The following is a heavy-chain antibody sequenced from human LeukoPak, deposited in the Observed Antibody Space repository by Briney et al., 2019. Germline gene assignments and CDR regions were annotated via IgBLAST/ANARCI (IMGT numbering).Heavy chain of an antibody. CDR1: GFTFSDYA. CDR2: ISGSGSNK. CDR3: AKGGWSSWSDP. Sequence: GGSLRLSCAASGFTFSDYAMSWVRQAPGKGLESVSSISGSGSNKYYADSVKGRFTISRDNSKNTLYLQMSSLRVEDTAVYYCAKGGWSSWSDPWGQGTLVTVSS. V-gene: IGHV3-23*01. D-gene: IGHD6-19*01. J-gene: IGHJ5*02.